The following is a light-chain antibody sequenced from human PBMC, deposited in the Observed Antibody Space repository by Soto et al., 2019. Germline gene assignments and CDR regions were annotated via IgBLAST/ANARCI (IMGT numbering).Light chain of an antibody. CDR3: SSYTSSSTFYV. J-gene: IGLJ1*01. CDR2: NVS. Sequence: QSALIQPPFVSGSPGQSVTISCTGTSSDVGGYNYVSWYQQHPGKAPKPMIYNVSNRPSGVSNRFSGSKSGNTASMTISGLQAEDEADYYCSSYTSSSTFYVFGTGTKVTV. CDR1: SSDVGGYNY. V-gene: IGLV2-14*01.